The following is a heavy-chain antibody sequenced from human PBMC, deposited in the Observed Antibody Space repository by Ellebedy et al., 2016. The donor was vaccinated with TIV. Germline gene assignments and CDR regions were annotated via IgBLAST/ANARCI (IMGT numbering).Heavy chain of an antibody. V-gene: IGHV3-21*01. CDR3: ARQSQKMATIPGDLGY. CDR1: GFTFSSYS. D-gene: IGHD5-24*01. J-gene: IGHJ4*02. CDR2: ISSSSSYI. Sequence: GESLKISCAASGFTFSSYSMNWVRQAPGKGLEWVSSISSSSSYIYYADSVKGRFTISRDNANNSLYLQMNSLRAEDTAGYYCARQSQKMATIPGDLGYWGQGTLVTVSS.